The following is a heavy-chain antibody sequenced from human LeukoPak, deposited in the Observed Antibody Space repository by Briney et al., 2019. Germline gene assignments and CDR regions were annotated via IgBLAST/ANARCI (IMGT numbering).Heavy chain of an antibody. J-gene: IGHJ4*01. Sequence: GGSLRLSCVVSGLSFSDSYMTWIRQTPGMGLESLAYISGMGHDIYYADSMKGRFTISRDNAKNSLYLQMNSLRPEDTALYYCSTGPRSLPYWGPGTLVTVSS. D-gene: IGHD4-23*01. CDR2: ISGMGHDI. CDR1: GLSFSDSY. V-gene: IGHV3-11*01. CDR3: STGPRSLPY.